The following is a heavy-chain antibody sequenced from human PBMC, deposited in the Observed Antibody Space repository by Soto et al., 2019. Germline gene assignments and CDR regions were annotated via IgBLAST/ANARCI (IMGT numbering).Heavy chain of an antibody. CDR3: ARSRARAFDI. J-gene: IGHJ3*02. V-gene: IGHV4-59*08. Sequence: SETLSLTCTVFGGSISSYYWSWIRQPPGKGLEWIGYIYYSGSTNYNPSLKSRVTISVDTSKNQFSLKLSSVTAADTAVYYCARSRARAFDIWAQGTMVTVSS. CDR2: IYYSGST. CDR1: GGSISSYY.